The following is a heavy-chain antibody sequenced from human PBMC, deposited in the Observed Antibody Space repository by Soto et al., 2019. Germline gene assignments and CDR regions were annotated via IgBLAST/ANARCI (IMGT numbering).Heavy chain of an antibody. V-gene: IGHV3-30-3*01. D-gene: IGHD2-15*01. J-gene: IGHJ6*02. CDR3: ARKEGCGVSCFYGMDV. CDR1: GFTFSNSA. CDR2: ISYDGGNK. Sequence: PGGSLRLSCAASGFTFSNSAMHWVRQAPGKALEWVAVISYDGGNKYYADSLKGRFTISRDNSKNTLYLQMNSLRAEDTAVYYCARKEGCGVSCFYGMDVWGQGTTVTVSS.